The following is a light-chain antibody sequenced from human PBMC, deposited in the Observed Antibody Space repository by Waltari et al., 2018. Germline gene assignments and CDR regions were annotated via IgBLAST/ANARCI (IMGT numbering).Light chain of an antibody. Sequence: DIQMTQSPSALSASVGDRVTITCRASQIVTNWLAWYQQKPGKAPKLLIYRASNLESGVPSRFSGSGSGTEFTLTISSLQPDDSATYYCHQYNSYLGTFGQGTKVEV. J-gene: IGKJ1*01. CDR2: RAS. CDR1: QIVTNW. CDR3: HQYNSYLGT. V-gene: IGKV1-5*03.